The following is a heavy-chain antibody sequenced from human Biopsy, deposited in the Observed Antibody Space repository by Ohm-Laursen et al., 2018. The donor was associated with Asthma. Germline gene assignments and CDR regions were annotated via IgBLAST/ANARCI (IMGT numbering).Heavy chain of an antibody. J-gene: IGHJ3*02. Sequence: SVKVSCKASGYTFINYAIHWVHQAPGQRLEWMGWINAGNGNTKYSQKFQGRVTITRDTSASTAYMELSSLRSEDTAVYYCARTYYDFLTGQVIDAFAIWGQGTMVTVSS. D-gene: IGHD3-9*01. CDR1: GYTFINYA. CDR2: INAGNGNT. V-gene: IGHV1-3*01. CDR3: ARTYYDFLTGQVIDAFAI.